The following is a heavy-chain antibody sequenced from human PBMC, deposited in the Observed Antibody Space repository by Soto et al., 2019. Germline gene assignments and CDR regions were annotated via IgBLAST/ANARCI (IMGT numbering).Heavy chain of an antibody. CDR1: GFSFSKAW. CDR2: IKSKADGGTT. CDR3: TNSDDYNYGMDV. J-gene: IGHJ6*02. V-gene: IGHV3-15*01. Sequence: VGSLRLSCAASGFSFSKAWMSWVRQAPGKGLEWVGRIKSKADGGTTDYVAPVKGRFTISRDDSKNTVYLQMNSLKTEDTAVYYCTNSDDYNYGMDVWGQRTAVTVSS. D-gene: IGHD3-10*01.